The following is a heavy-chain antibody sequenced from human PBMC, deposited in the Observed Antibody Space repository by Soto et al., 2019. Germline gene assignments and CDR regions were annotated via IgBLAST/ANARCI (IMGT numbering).Heavy chain of an antibody. J-gene: IGHJ6*02. CDR2: ISGSVGST. CDR1: GFTFSSYA. D-gene: IGHD2-21*02. V-gene: IGHV3-23*01. CDR3: AKDWVVVTADYYYGMDV. Sequence: PGGSLRLSCAASGFTFSSYAMSWVRQAPGKGLEWVSAISGSVGSTYYADSVKGRFTISRDNSKNTLYLQMNSLRAEDTAVYYCAKDWVVVTADYYYGMDVWGQGTRVTVSS.